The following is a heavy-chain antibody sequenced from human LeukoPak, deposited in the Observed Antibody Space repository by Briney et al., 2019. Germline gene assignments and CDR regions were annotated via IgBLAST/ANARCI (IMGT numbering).Heavy chain of an antibody. D-gene: IGHD1-26*01. CDR1: GFTFSSYA. J-gene: IGHJ4*02. V-gene: IGHV3-30-3*01. CDR2: ISYEGSNK. Sequence: VGSLRLSCAASGFTFSSYAMHWVRQAPGEGLEWVAVISYEGSNKYYAHSLRGRFTISKNTSKNSLYLQMNSLRAEDTAVYYCAREGSSGSYLFDYWGQGTLVTVSS. CDR3: AREGSSGSYLFDY.